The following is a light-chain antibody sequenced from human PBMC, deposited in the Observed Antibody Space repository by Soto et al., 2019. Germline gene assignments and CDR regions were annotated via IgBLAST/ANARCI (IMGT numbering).Light chain of an antibody. J-gene: IGKJ4*02. CDR3: QQYGSPPT. CDR1: QSVSSSY. V-gene: IGKV3-20*01. CDR2: GSS. Sequence: EIVLTQSPGSLSLSPGERATLSCRASQSVSSSYVAWYQKKAGPATRLLIYGSSSRATGIPGRFSGGGAGKDFLTTSSRLEHEVSAVYYRQQYGSPPTFGEGTKVEVK.